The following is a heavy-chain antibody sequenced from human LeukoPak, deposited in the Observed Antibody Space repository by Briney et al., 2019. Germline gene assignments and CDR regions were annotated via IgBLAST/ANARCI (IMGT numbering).Heavy chain of an antibody. CDR1: GYSISSGYY. J-gene: IGHJ6*03. CDR2: IYHSGST. CDR3: ARHAGYYYYMDV. V-gene: IGHV4-38-2*01. D-gene: IGHD1-14*01. Sequence: SETLSLTXAVSGYSISSGYYWGWIRQPPGKRLEWIGSIYHSGSTYYNPSLKSRVTISVDTSKNQFSLKLSSVTAADTAVYYCARHAGYYYYMDVWGKGTTVTVSS.